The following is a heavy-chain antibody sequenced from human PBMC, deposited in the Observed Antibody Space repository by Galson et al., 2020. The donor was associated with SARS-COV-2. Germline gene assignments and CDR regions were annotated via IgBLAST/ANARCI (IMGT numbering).Heavy chain of an antibody. CDR1: GFTFSSYS. CDR2: ISSSSSYI. J-gene: IGHJ3*02. D-gene: IGHD1-26*01. CDR3: ARATTLHGAFDI. Sequence: NSGGSLRLSCAASGFTFSSYSMNWVRQAPGKGLEWVSSISSSSSYIYYADSVKGRFTISRDNAKNSLYLQMNSLRAEDTAVYYCARATTLHGAFDIWGQGTMVTVSS. V-gene: IGHV3-21*01.